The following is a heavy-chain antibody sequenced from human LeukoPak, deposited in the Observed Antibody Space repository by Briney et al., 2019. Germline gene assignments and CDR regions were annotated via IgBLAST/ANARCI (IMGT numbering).Heavy chain of an antibody. CDR2: ISYDGVNK. J-gene: IGHJ3*02. CDR1: GFTFSSFA. CDR3: ARVRGGSVRGPFDI. D-gene: IGHD3-10*01. Sequence: GRSLRLSCTGSGFTFSSFAVHWVRQAPGKGLEWVAAISYDGVNKYYVDSVQGRFTISRDSSRNTLHLQMNSLRSEDTAVYYCARVRGGSVRGPFDIWGQGTLVTVSS. V-gene: IGHV3-30-3*01.